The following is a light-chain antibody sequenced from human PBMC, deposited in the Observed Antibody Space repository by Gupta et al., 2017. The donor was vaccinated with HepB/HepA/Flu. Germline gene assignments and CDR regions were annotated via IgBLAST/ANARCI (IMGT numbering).Light chain of an antibody. V-gene: IGKV3-20*01. CDR1: QSVSSNY. Sequence: EIVLTQSPGTLSLSPGERTTLSCRASQSVSSNYLAWYQQRPGQAPRLLIYGASSRATGIPDRFSGSGSGTVFTLTISRLEAEDFAVYYCQQYGSSPLITFGPGTKVEI. CDR2: GAS. CDR3: QQYGSSPLIT. J-gene: IGKJ3*01.